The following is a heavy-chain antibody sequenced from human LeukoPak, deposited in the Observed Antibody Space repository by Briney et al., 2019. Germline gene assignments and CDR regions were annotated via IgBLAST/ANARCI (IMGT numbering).Heavy chain of an antibody. CDR3: AHLGPAVVPAASYNLFDP. Sequence: SGPTLVKPTQTLTLTCTFSGFSLSTSGVGVGWIRQPPGKALEWLALIYWNDDKRYSPPLKSRLTITKDTSKNQVVLTMTNMDPVDTATYYCAHLGPAVVPAASYNLFDPWGQGTLVTVSS. D-gene: IGHD2-2*01. J-gene: IGHJ5*02. V-gene: IGHV2-5*01. CDR1: GFSLSTSGVG. CDR2: IYWNDDK.